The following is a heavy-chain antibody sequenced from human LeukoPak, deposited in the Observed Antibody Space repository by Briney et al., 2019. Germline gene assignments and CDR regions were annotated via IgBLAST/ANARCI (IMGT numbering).Heavy chain of an antibody. Sequence: ASAKVSCKASGYTFTSYDIDWVRQATGQGLEWMGWMNPNSGNTGYAQKFQGRVTMTRNTSISTAYMELSSLRSEDTAVYYCARVVAVAGDAFDIWGQGTMVTVSS. CDR2: MNPNSGNT. J-gene: IGHJ3*02. CDR1: GYTFTSYD. CDR3: ARVVAVAGDAFDI. V-gene: IGHV1-8*01. D-gene: IGHD6-19*01.